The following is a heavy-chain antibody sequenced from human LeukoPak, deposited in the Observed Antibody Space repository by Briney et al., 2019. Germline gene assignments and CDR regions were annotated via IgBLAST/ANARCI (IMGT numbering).Heavy chain of an antibody. CDR1: GFSFINSW. Sequence: GGSLRLSCAGSGFSFINSWISWVRQPPGKGLEWVGYIKRKSDDETTNYAAPVKGRFSISREDSKNTVYLQMNSLRIEDTGVYYCTTSGGNWDYFDYWGQGTLVTVSS. D-gene: IGHD7-27*01. CDR3: TTSGGNWDYFDY. J-gene: IGHJ4*02. V-gene: IGHV3-15*01. CDR2: IKRKSDDETT.